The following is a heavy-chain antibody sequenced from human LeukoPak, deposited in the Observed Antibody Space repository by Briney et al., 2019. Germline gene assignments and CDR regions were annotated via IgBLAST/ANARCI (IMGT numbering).Heavy chain of an antibody. V-gene: IGHV3-15*01. CDR2: IKSKTDGGTT. D-gene: IGHD3-22*01. CDR3: TTGTHDSSGYYQGY. CDR1: GFTFSNAR. J-gene: IGHJ4*02. Sequence: GGSLRLSCAASGFTFSNARMSWVRQAPGKGLEWVGRIKSKTDGGTTDYAAPVKGRFTISRDDSKNTLYLQMNSLKTEDTAVYYCTTGTHDSSGYYQGYWGQGTLVTVSS.